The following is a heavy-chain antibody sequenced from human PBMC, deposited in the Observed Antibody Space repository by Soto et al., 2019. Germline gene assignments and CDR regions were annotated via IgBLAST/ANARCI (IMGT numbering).Heavy chain of an antibody. CDR2: IIPILGIA. Sequence: QVQLVQSGAEVKKPGSSVKVSCKDSGGTFSTYSMFWVRQAPGQGLEWMGRIIPILGIANYAQKFQGRVKITADKSTSTAYMELSSLRSEATALYYCTIGSWSGEVFDILGQGTMVTVSS. J-gene: IGHJ3*02. V-gene: IGHV1-69*02. CDR1: GGTFSTYS. CDR3: TIGSWSGEVFDI. D-gene: IGHD2-21*01.